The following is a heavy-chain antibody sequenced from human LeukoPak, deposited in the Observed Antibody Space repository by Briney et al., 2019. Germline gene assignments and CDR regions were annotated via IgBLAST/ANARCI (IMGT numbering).Heavy chain of an antibody. Sequence: VASVKVSCKASGGTFSSYAISWVRQAPGQGLEWMGGIIPIFGTANYAQKFQGRVTITADESTSTAYMVLSSLRSEDTAVYYCAREDAPYDSSGYLKYWGQGTLVTVSS. V-gene: IGHV1-69*13. CDR2: IIPIFGTA. CDR3: AREDAPYDSSGYLKY. CDR1: GGTFSSYA. J-gene: IGHJ4*02. D-gene: IGHD3-22*01.